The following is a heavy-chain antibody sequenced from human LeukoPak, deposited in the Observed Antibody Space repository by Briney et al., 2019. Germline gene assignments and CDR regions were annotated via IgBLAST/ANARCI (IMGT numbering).Heavy chain of an antibody. J-gene: IGHJ4*02. D-gene: IGHD1-1*01. V-gene: IGHV4-59*01. CDR3: ARSQQLVRTFDS. CDR2: ISFIGET. Sequence: PSETLSLTCTVSGDSISLYYWSWIRQSPGKGLEWIGYISFIGETNYNPSLKSRVTISQDTSKNQLSLRLSSLTAADTAVYYCARSQQLVRTFDSWGQGTLVTVSS. CDR1: GDSISLYY.